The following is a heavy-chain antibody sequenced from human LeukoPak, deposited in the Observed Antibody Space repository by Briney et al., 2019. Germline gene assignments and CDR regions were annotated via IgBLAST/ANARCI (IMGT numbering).Heavy chain of an antibody. J-gene: IGHJ3*02. Sequence: GGSLRLSCAASGFTFISYAIHWVRQAPGKGLEWVAVISFHGTDSFYADSVKGRFTISRDNSKNTLYLQMNSLRAEDTAVYYCAKDGTRDSGYDYPEKNPDAFDIWGQGTMVTVSS. CDR3: AKDGTRDSGYDYPEKNPDAFDI. CDR1: GFTFISYA. CDR2: ISFHGTDS. V-gene: IGHV3-30*04. D-gene: IGHD5-12*01.